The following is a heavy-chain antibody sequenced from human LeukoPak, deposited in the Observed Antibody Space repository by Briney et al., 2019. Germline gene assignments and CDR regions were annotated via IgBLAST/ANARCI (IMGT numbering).Heavy chain of an antibody. J-gene: IGHJ6*02. CDR1: GFSFSNAW. V-gene: IGHV3-15*07. Sequence: GGSLRLSCAASGFSFSNAWMNWVRQAPGKGLEWVGLIKTETDGGTTNYAAPVQGRFTISRDDSKNTLYLQMDSLNTEDTAPYYCAKSVAIYFYYGLDVWGQGTTVTVSS. CDR2: IKTETDGGTT. CDR3: AKSVAIYFYYGLDV. D-gene: IGHD3-3*01.